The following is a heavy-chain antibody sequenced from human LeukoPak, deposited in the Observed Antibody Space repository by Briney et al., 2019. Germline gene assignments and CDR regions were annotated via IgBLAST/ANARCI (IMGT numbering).Heavy chain of an antibody. CDR2: ISYDGSNK. V-gene: IGHV3-30*03. CDR1: GFTFSSYG. Sequence: PGRSLRLSCAASGFTFSSYGMHWVRQAPGKGLEWVAVISYDGSNKYYADSVKGRFTISRDNSKNTLYLQMNSLRAEDTAVYHCARDNDGDSFDAFDIWGQGTMVTVSS. CDR3: ARDNDGDSFDAFDI. D-gene: IGHD4-17*01. J-gene: IGHJ3*02.